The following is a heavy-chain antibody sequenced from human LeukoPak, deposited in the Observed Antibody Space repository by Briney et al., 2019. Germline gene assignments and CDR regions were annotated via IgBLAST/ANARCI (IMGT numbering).Heavy chain of an antibody. J-gene: IGHJ4*02. D-gene: IGHD3-22*01. CDR2: IYTSGST. CDR1: GGSISSYY. CDR3: ARQRHYYDSSGYFDY. V-gene: IGHV4-4*07. Sequence: SETLSLTCTVAGGSISSYYWSWIRQPAGKGLEWIGRIYTSGSTNYNPSLKSRVTMSVDTSKNQFSLKLSSVTAADTAVYYCARQRHYYDSSGYFDYWGQGTLVTVSS.